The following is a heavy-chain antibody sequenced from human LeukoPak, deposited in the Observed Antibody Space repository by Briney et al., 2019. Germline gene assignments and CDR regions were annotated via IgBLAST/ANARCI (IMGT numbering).Heavy chain of an antibody. CDR1: GFNFSNYG. V-gene: IGHV3-33*01. Sequence: PGRSLRLSCAASGFNFSNYGMHWVRQVPGTGLGWVAVIWYDGNTKYYANYVKGRFTVSRDNSKNTLYLQMNILRPEDTAIPYCARGSGCGELVTYYFDDWGRGTLVSVSS. J-gene: IGHJ4*02. D-gene: IGHD3-10*01. CDR3: ARGSGCGELVTYYFDD. CDR2: IWYDGNTK.